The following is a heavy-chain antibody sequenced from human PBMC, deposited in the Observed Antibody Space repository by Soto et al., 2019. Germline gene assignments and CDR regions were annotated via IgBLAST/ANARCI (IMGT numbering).Heavy chain of an antibody. J-gene: IGHJ5*02. CDR3: AKGRTGSYHWFDP. CDR2: IYYSGNT. V-gene: IGHV4-59*01. D-gene: IGHD1-26*01. Sequence: QVQLQESGPGLVKPSETLSLTCTVSGGSISNYYWSWIWQPPGRGLEWIGYIYYSGNTNYNPSLKSRVTISIDTSKKRLSLNLSSVTVADTAVYYCAKGRTGSYHWFDPWGQGTLVTVSS. CDR1: GGSISNYY.